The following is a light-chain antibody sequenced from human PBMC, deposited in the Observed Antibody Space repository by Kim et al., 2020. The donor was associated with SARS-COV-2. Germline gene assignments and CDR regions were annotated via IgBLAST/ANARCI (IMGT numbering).Light chain of an antibody. Sequence: EIVLTQFPATLSLSPGERATLSCRASQSVSSYVAWYQQKPGQAPRLIIYGASNRATGIPARFSGSGSGTDFTLTISSLEPEDFALYYCQQRSHWPPITFGQGTRLEIK. CDR3: QQRSHWPPIT. J-gene: IGKJ5*01. CDR1: QSVSSY. V-gene: IGKV3-11*01. CDR2: GAS.